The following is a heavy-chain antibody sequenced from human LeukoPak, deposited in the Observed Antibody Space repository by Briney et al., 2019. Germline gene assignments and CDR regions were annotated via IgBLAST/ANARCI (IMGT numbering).Heavy chain of an antibody. CDR3: AREDSSGYSSLFDY. D-gene: IGHD3-22*01. J-gene: IGHJ4*02. Sequence: SETLSLTCTVSGGSVSSSSYYWGWIRQPSGEGLEWIGSIYYGGSTYYNSSLKSRVTISVDTSKNQFSLNLSPVTAADTAVYYCAREDSSGYSSLFDYWGQGTLVTVSS. V-gene: IGHV4-39*02. CDR1: GGSVSSSSYY. CDR2: IYYGGST.